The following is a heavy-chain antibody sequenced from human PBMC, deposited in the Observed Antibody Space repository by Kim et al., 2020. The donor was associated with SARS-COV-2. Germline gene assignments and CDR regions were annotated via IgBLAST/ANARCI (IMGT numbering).Heavy chain of an antibody. CDR1: GLTFTRYW. CDR3: VRGPL. Sequence: GGSLRLSCAASGLTFTRYWMSWVRQAPGKGLEWVANINEDGRKKDYVDSVKGRFTISRDNAENSVYLQMNSLRVEDTSVYYCVRGPLWGQGTLVTVSS. CDR2: INEDGRKK. V-gene: IGHV3-7*01. J-gene: IGHJ4*02.